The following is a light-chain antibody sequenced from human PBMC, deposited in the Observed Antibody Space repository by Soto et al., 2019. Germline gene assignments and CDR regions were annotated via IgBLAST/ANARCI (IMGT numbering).Light chain of an antibody. CDR2: DAS. J-gene: IGKJ1*01. Sequence: DIQMPQSPSTLSASVGDRVTITCRASEGISSWLAWYQQKPGKAPKLLIYDASTLEAGVPSRFSGSGSGTEFTLTISSLQPDDFATYYCQQYNTYWTFGQGTKV. CDR1: EGISSW. V-gene: IGKV1-5*01. CDR3: QQYNTYWT.